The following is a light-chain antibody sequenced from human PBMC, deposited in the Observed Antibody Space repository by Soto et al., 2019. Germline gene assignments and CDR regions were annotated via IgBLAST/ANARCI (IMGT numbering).Light chain of an antibody. CDR2: GNS. CDR3: KSYDRRLSGVV. CDR1: SSNIGAGYD. Sequence: QSVLTQPPSVSGAPGQRVTISCTGSSSNIGAGYDVHWYQQLPGTAPKLLIYGNSNRPSGVPDRFSGSKSGTSASLAITGRQAADDADYYCKSYDRRLSGVVFGGGTKVTVL. J-gene: IGLJ2*01. V-gene: IGLV1-40*01.